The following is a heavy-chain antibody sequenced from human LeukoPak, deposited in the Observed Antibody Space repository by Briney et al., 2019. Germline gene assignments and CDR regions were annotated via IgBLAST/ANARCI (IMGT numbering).Heavy chain of an antibody. CDR2: IRSDGSDT. CDR3: AKDLHKWRVVTAIPFDY. V-gene: IGHV3-74*01. CDR1: GFTFSDTW. J-gene: IGHJ4*02. Sequence: GGSLRLSCAASGFTFSDTWMHWVRQAPGEGVVGVSRIRSDGSDTRYAESVKGGFTISRDNAKNSLYLQMNSLRAEDTAVYYCAKDLHKWRVVTAIPFDYWGQGALVTVSS. D-gene: IGHD2-21*02.